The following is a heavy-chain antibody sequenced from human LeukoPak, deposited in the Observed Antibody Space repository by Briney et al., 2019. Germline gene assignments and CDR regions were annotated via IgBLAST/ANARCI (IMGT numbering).Heavy chain of an antibody. V-gene: IGHV3-49*04. CDR2: IRSKAYGGTT. CDR3: TREVAMGYYFDY. Sequence: GGSLRLSCTASGFTFGDYAMSWVRQAPGKGLEWVGFIRSKAYGGTTEYAASVKGRFTISRDDSKSIAYLQMNSLKTEDTAVYYCTREVAMGYYFDYWGQGTLVTVSS. D-gene: IGHD5-12*01. J-gene: IGHJ4*02. CDR1: GFTFGDYA.